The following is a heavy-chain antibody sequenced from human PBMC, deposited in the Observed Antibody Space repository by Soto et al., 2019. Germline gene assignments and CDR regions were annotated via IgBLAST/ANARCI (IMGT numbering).Heavy chain of an antibody. CDR3: VRLIGNSWLDF. D-gene: IGHD1-26*01. Sequence: SETLSLTCTVSGASITQYYWNWIRQSPGKGLEWIVSVSSTGSTVFNPSLTSRVTVSLDTSKNQFSLHLNSVTPEDTAVYYCVRLIGNSWLDFWGQGTLVTVSS. V-gene: IGHV4-4*08. CDR2: VSSTGST. CDR1: GASITQYY. J-gene: IGHJ5*01.